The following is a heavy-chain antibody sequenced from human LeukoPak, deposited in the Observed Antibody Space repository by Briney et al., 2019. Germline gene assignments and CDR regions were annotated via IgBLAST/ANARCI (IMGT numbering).Heavy chain of an antibody. Sequence: SETLSLTCTVSGGSISSYYWSWIWQPPGKGLEWIGYIYYSGSTNYNPSLKSRVTISVDTSKNQFSLKLSSVTAADTAVYYCARVSYDILTGYPNWFDPWGQGTLVTVSS. V-gene: IGHV4-59*01. D-gene: IGHD3-9*01. CDR3: ARVSYDILTGYPNWFDP. CDR2: IYYSGST. CDR1: GGSISSYY. J-gene: IGHJ5*02.